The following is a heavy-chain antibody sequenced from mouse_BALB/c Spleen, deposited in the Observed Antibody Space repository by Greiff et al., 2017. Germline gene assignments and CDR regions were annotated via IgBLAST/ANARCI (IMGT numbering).Heavy chain of an antibody. Sequence: EVQLQQSGPELVKPGASVKMSCKASGYTFTDYYMDWVKQSHGESFEWIGRVNPYNGGTSYNQKFKGKATLTVDKSSSTAYMELNSLTSEDSAVYYCARSYGNFYAMDYWGQGTSVTVSS. CDR3: ARSYGNFYAMDY. CDR1: GYTFTDYY. J-gene: IGHJ4*01. CDR2: VNPYNGGT. V-gene: IGHV1-19*01. D-gene: IGHD2-10*02.